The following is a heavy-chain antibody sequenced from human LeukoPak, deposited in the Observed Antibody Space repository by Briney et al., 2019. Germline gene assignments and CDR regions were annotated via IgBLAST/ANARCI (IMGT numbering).Heavy chain of an antibody. CDR2: ISWNSGSV. CDR1: GFTFDDYA. Sequence: GRSLRLSCAASGFTFDDYAMHWVRQAPGKGLEWVSGISWNSGSVGYADSVKGRFTISRDNAKNSLYLQMNSLRAEDTALYYCAKDFGYDSSGLVAFDIWGQGTMVTVSS. J-gene: IGHJ3*02. D-gene: IGHD3-22*01. CDR3: AKDFGYDSSGLVAFDI. V-gene: IGHV3-9*01.